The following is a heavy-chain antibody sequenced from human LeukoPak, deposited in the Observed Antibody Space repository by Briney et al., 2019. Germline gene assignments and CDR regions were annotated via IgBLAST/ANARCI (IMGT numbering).Heavy chain of an antibody. Sequence: GGSLRLSCAASGFTFSSYWMSWVRQAPGKGLEWVANIKQDGSEKYYVDSVKCRFTISRDNAKNSLYLQMNSLRAEDTAVYYCARDSYSGSYEYYFDYWGQGTLVTVSS. CDR2: IKQDGSEK. CDR3: ARDSYSGSYEYYFDY. D-gene: IGHD1-26*01. CDR1: GFTFSSYW. V-gene: IGHV3-7*01. J-gene: IGHJ4*02.